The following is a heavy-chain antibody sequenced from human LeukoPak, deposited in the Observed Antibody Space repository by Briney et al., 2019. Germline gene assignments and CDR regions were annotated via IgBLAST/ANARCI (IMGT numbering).Heavy chain of an antibody. CDR1: GGSISSYY. V-gene: IGHV4-4*07. D-gene: IGHD2-2*02. CDR3: AISRGGYCSSTSCYNYYYMDV. J-gene: IGHJ6*03. Sequence: SETLSLTCTVSGGSISSYYWSWIRQPAGKGLEWTGRIYTSGSTNYNPSLKSRVTMSVDTSKNQFSLKLSSVTAADTAVYYCAISRGGYCSSTSCYNYYYMDVWGKGTTVTVSS. CDR2: IYTSGST.